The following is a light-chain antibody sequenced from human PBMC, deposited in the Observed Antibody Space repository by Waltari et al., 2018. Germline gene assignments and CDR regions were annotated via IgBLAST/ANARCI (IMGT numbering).Light chain of an antibody. Sequence: DIQMTQSPSSLSASVGDRVTITCRAIQGISNYLAWYQQKPGKVPKLLIYAASTLQSGVPSRFSGSGSGTDFTLTISSLQPEDVATYYCQKYNSAPRTFGQGTKVEIK. CDR2: AAS. CDR1: QGISNY. CDR3: QKYNSAPRT. V-gene: IGKV1-27*01. J-gene: IGKJ1*01.